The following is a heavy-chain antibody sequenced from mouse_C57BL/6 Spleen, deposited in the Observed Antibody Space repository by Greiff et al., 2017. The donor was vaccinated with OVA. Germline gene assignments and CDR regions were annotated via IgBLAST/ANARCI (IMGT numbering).Heavy chain of an antibody. D-gene: IGHD1-1*01. J-gene: IGHJ2*01. CDR1: GYAFSSSW. V-gene: IGHV1-82*01. CDR2: IYPGDGDT. CDR3: ARGDITTVVADY. Sequence: VQLQESGPELVKPGASVKISCKASGYAFSSSWMNWVKQRPGKGLEWIGRIYPGDGDTNYNGKFKGKATLTADKSSSTAYMQLSSLTSEDSAVYFCARGDITTVVADYWGQGTTLTVSS.